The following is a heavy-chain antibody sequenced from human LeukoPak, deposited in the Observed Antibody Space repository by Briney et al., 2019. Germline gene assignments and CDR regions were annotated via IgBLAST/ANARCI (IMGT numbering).Heavy chain of an antibody. CDR1: RFAFHNYA. D-gene: IGHD4-17*01. J-gene: IGHJ3*01. Sequence: PGGSLRLSCAASRFAFHNYAMTWIRQAPERGLEWVSSINVDGGHIKYTDSAKGRFTISRDNSKGTLYLQMDSLRVEDTAVYYCGKDPNGDYIGAFDFWGQGTMVTVSS. V-gene: IGHV3-23*01. CDR2: INVDGGHI. CDR3: GKDPNGDYIGAFDF.